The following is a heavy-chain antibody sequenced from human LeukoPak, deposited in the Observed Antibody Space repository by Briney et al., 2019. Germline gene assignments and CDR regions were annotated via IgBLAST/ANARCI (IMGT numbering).Heavy chain of an antibody. CDR3: ARALIVVAPAAPAFDY. CDR2: ISYDGSNK. D-gene: IGHD2-2*01. J-gene: IGHJ4*02. V-gene: IGHV3-30-3*01. Sequence: QTGGSLRLSCAASGFTFSSYAMHWVRQAPGKGLEWVAVISYDGSNKYYADSVKGRFTISRDNSKNTLYLQMNSLRAEDTAVYYCARALIVVAPAAPAFDYWGQGTLVTVSS. CDR1: GFTFSSYA.